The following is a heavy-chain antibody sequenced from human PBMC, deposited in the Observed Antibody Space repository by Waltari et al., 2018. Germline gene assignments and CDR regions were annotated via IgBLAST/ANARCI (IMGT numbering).Heavy chain of an antibody. CDR2: IKSKPDGGTT. Sequence: EVQLVESGGGLVKPGGSLRLSCAASGFTFSNAWMSWVRQAPGKGLEWVGRIKSKPDGGTTDYAAPVKGRFTISRDDSKNTLYLQMNSLKTEDTAVYYCTTGYYDILTGYYWGQGTLVTVSS. J-gene: IGHJ4*02. D-gene: IGHD3-9*01. V-gene: IGHV3-15*01. CDR3: TTGYYDILTGYY. CDR1: GFTFSNAW.